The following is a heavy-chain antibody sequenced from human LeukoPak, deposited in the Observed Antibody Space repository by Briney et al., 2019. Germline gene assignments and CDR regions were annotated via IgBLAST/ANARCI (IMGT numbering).Heavy chain of an antibody. CDR1: GGSLSSSINY. Sequence: SETLSLTCTVSGGSLSSSINYWGWIRQPPGKGLDWIGSIYYDGSTYYNPSLKSRVTISVDTSKNQFSLKLSSVTAADTAVYYCARHSGPYSSSWFDYWGQGTLVTVSS. V-gene: IGHV4-39*01. J-gene: IGHJ4*02. D-gene: IGHD6-13*01. CDR3: ARHSGPYSSSWFDY. CDR2: IYYDGST.